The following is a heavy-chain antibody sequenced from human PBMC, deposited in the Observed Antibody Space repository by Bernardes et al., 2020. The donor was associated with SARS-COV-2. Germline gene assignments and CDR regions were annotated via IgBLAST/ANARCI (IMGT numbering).Heavy chain of an antibody. D-gene: IGHD2-2*01. CDR1: GGSFSGYY. Sequence: TSNCSVYGGSFSGYYWSWIRQPPGKGLEWIGEINHSGSTNYNPSLKSRVTISVDTSKNQFSLKLSSVTAADTAVYYCARGGVIVPAATYYYYYGMDVWGQGTTVTVS. J-gene: IGHJ6*02. CDR3: ARGGVIVPAATYYYYYGMDV. V-gene: IGHV4-34*01. CDR2: INHSGST.